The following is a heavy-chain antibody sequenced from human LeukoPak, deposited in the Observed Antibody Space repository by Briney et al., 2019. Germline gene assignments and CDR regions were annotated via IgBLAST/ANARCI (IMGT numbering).Heavy chain of an antibody. V-gene: IGHV4-61*02. J-gene: IGHJ4*02. D-gene: IGHD5-24*01. CDR1: GGSISSGSYY. CDR3: ATTLEMATTRQDY. Sequence: SETLSLTCTVSGGSISSGSYYWSWIRQPAGKGLEWIGRIYTSGSTNYNPSLKSRVTISVDTSKNQFSLKLSAVNAADTAVYYCATTLEMATTRQDYWGQGTLVTVSS. CDR2: IYTSGST.